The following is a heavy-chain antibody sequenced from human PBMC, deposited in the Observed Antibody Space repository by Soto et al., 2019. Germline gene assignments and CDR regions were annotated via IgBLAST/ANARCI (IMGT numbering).Heavy chain of an antibody. CDR3: TVDYYGTIRTEYFDY. Sequence: GGSLRLSCAASGFIFNKAWINWVRQAPGKGLEWVGRIKSKTDGGTPDFAAPVKGRFAISRDDSKNVVYLQMNSLKVEDTGIYYCTVDYYGTIRTEYFDYWGQGTPVTVSS. J-gene: IGHJ4*02. V-gene: IGHV3-15*07. D-gene: IGHD3-10*01. CDR2: IKSKTDGGTP. CDR1: GFIFNKAW.